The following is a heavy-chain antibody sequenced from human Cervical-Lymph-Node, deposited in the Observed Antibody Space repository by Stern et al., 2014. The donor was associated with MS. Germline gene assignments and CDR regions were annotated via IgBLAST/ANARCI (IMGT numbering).Heavy chain of an antibody. J-gene: IGHJ3*01. CDR2: IYHSGSN. CDR1: GGSISSGGSS. CDR3: ARGGVIYTQDRNGFDV. D-gene: IGHD2-21*01. V-gene: IGHV4-30-2*01. Sequence: QVQLQESGSGQAKPSQTLSLTCAVSGGSISSGGSSWNWIRQPPGKGLEWIGFIYHSGSNYYNPSLKGRVFISVDTSKTPVALNLRSVAAADTAVYYCARGGVIYTQDRNGFDVWGQGTMVTVSS.